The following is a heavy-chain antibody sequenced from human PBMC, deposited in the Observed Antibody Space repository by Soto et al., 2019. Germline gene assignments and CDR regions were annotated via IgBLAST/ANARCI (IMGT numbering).Heavy chain of an antibody. Sequence: EVQLVESGGGLVKPGGSLRLSCAASGFTFSSYSMNWVRQAPGKGLEWVSSISSSSSYIYYADSVKGRFTISRDNAKNSLYLQKHSLRAEDTAVYYCVRDAYDYYDSSGYYHEQYFDYWGQRTLVTVSS. CDR3: VRDAYDYYDSSGYYHEQYFDY. CDR2: ISSSSSYI. V-gene: IGHV3-21*01. J-gene: IGHJ4*02. D-gene: IGHD3-22*01. CDR1: GFTFSSYS.